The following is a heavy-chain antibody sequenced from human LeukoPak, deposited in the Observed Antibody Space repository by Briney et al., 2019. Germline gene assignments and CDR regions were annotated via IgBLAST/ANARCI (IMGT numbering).Heavy chain of an antibody. V-gene: IGHV4-4*09. CDR2: IHSSGYT. Sequence: SETLSLTCTVSGGSISSYYWSWIRQPPGQGLEWIAYIHSSGYTNYNPSLKSRVTISVDTSKQHFSLKVTSVTAADTAVYYCAKRQGPNSGSYDYFDPWGQGTLVTVSS. D-gene: IGHD1-26*01. J-gene: IGHJ5*02. CDR3: AKRQGPNSGSYDYFDP. CDR1: GGSISSYY.